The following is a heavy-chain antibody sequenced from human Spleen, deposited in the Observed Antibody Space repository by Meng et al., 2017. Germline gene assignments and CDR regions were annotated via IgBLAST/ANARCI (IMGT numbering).Heavy chain of an antibody. D-gene: IGHD4-17*01. J-gene: IGHJ4*02. CDR1: GFSLSTSGVG. V-gene: IGHV2-5*01. CDR2: IYWNDDK. CDR3: AHTVGAVDY. Sequence: QITLKESGPQLVKPTQTRTLTCTFSGFSLSTSGVGVGWIRQPPGKALEWLALIYWNDDKRYSPSLKSRLTITKDTSKNQVVLTMTNMDPVDTATYYCAHTVGAVDYWGQGTLVTVSS.